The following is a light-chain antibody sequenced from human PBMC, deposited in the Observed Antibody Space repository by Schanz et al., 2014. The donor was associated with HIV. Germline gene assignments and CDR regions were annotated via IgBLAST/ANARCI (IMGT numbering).Light chain of an antibody. CDR3: SSYAGSNNLGV. V-gene: IGLV2-14*03. CDR2: DVS. CDR1: SSDVGGYNY. Sequence: QSALTQPASVSGTPGQSITISCTGSSSDVGGYNYVSWYQQHPDKAPKLMIYDVSDRPSGVSNRFSGSKSGNTASLTISGLQAEDEADYYCSSYAGSNNLGVFGGGTKLTVL. J-gene: IGLJ2*01.